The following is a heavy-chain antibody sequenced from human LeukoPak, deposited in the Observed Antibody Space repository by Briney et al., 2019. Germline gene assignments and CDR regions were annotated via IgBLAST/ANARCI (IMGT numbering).Heavy chain of an antibody. V-gene: IGHV1-69*01. D-gene: IGHD6-6*01. CDR1: GGTFGSYA. CDR3: AIDLQPSYSSSSVRAFDI. CDR2: IIPIFGTA. Sequence: GSSVKVSCKASGGTFGSYAISWVRQAPGQGLEWMGGIIPIFGTANYAQKFQGRVTITADESTSTAYMELSSLRSEDTAVYYCAIDLQPSYSSSSVRAFDIWGQGTMVTVSS. J-gene: IGHJ3*02.